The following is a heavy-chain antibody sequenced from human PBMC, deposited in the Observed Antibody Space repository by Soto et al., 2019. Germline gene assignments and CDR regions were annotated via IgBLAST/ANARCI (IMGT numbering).Heavy chain of an antibody. CDR3: ARGNGLRVPFDY. J-gene: IGHJ4*02. CDR2: IYYSGST. Sequence: PSETLSLTCTVSGGSISSGGYYWSWIRQHPGKGLEWIGYIYYSGSTYYNPSLKSRVTISVDTSKNQFSLKLSSVTAADTAVYYCARGNGLRVPFDYWGQGTLVTVSS. V-gene: IGHV4-31*03. D-gene: IGHD5-12*01. CDR1: GGSISSGGYY.